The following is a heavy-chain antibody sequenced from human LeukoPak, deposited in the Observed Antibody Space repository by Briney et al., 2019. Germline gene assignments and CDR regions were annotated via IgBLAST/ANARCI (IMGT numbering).Heavy chain of an antibody. CDR2: IRFDASKK. CDR1: GFTFRNSG. Sequence: GGSLRLSCAASGFTFRNSGMHWVRPAPGEGLEWVAFIRFDASKKYYAESVRGRFTISRDNSKNTLFLQVNSLRTEDTAVYYCAKGYSYGIDYWAQGTLVTVTS. J-gene: IGHJ4*02. CDR3: AKGYSYGIDY. D-gene: IGHD5-18*01. V-gene: IGHV3-30*02.